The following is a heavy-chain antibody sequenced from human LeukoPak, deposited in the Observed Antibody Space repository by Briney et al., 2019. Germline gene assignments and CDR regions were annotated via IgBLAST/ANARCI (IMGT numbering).Heavy chain of an antibody. CDR1: GFTFDDYA. CDR2: ISWNSGSI. V-gene: IGHV3-9*01. CDR3: AKDTPAAGTIFDAFDI. J-gene: IGHJ3*02. D-gene: IGHD6-13*01. Sequence: GGSLRLSCAASGFTFDDYAMHWIRQAPGKGLEWVSGISWNSGSIGYADSVKGRFTISRDNAKNSLYLQMNSLRAEDTALYYCAKDTPAAGTIFDAFDIWGQGTMVTVSS.